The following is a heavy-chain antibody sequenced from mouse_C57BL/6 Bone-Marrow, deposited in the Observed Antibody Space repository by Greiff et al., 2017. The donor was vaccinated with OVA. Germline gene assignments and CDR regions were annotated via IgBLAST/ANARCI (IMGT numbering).Heavy chain of an antibody. Sequence: EVQLVESGGGLVKPGGSLKLSCAVSGFSFSSYAMSWVRQTPEKRLEWVATISDGGSYTYYPDNVKGRYTSSRDNAKNHLYLQMSHLKSEDTAMYYCAIYDGYRSFDYWGQGTTLTVSS. CDR1: GFSFSSYA. CDR2: ISDGGSYT. J-gene: IGHJ2*01. CDR3: AIYDGYRSFDY. D-gene: IGHD2-3*01. V-gene: IGHV5-4*01.